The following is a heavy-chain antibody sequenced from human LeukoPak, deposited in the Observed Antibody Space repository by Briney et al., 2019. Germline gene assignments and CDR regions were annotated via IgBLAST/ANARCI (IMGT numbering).Heavy chain of an antibody. J-gene: IGHJ4*02. CDR1: GFTFINAW. CDR2: IKSKTDGGTR. V-gene: IGHV3-15*01. D-gene: IGHD3-22*01. Sequence: GGSLRLSCATSGFTFINAWMNWVRQAPGKGLEWVGRIKSKTDGGTRDYAAPVKGRFTIARDDSKNTLYLQMNSLKTEDTAVYYCTTRGIGSSAYYSFDYWGQGTLVTVSS. CDR3: TTRGIGSSAYYSFDY.